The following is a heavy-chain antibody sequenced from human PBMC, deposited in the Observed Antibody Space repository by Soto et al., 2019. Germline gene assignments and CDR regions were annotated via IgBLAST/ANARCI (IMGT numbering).Heavy chain of an antibody. J-gene: IGHJ3*02. V-gene: IGHV3-23*01. CDR1: GFAFGNYP. CDR3: AKDRTMDRGIRAFDI. Sequence: VGSLRLSCVASGFAFGNYPMAWVRQTPGKGLQWISTISGSGGMTDYEDSVRGRFTVSIDHSKDTVHLQMTSLRADDTAVYYCAKDRTMDRGIRAFDICGQGTTVTVSS. D-gene: IGHD3-10*01. CDR2: ISGSGGMT.